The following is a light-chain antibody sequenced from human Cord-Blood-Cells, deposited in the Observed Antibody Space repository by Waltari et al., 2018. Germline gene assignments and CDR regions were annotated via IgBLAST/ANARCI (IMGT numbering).Light chain of an antibody. CDR2: AAS. V-gene: IGKV1-39*01. Sequence: DIQMTQSPSSLSASVEDRVTITCRASQSISSYLNWYQQKPGKAPKLLIYAASSLQSGVPSRVSGSGAGTDFTLTISSLQPEDFATYYCQQSYSTPLTFGGGTKVEIK. J-gene: IGKJ4*01. CDR3: QQSYSTPLT. CDR1: QSISSY.